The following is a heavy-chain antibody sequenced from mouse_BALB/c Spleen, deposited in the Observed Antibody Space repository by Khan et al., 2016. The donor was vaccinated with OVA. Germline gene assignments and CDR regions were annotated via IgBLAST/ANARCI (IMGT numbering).Heavy chain of an antibody. CDR3: WTLL. CDR2: IRLNSDDYVT. CDR1: GFTLSNYW. V-gene: IGHV6-6*02. D-gene: IGHD3-3*01. Sequence: EVKLEESGGGLVQPGGSLKLSCVASGFTLSNYWMNWVSQSPEKGLEWVAEIRLNSDDYVTHYEESVKVRFTISRDECKSSVYLQMNNLRAEDTGIYYCWTLLWGQGTTLTVSS. J-gene: IGHJ2*01.